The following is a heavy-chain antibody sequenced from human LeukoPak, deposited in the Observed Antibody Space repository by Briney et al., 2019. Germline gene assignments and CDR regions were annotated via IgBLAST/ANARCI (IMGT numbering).Heavy chain of an antibody. CDR2: IYYSVST. CDR1: GGSISSGEYY. J-gene: IGHJ5*02. Sequence: SQTLSLTCAVSGGSISSGEYYWSWIRQPPGKGLEWIGYIYYSVSTYYNPSLKSRLTISVDTSNSQFSLRLTSVTAADTAVYYCARDKVGATNWLDPWGQGTLVTASS. CDR3: ARDKVGATNWLDP. D-gene: IGHD1-26*01. V-gene: IGHV4-30-4*01.